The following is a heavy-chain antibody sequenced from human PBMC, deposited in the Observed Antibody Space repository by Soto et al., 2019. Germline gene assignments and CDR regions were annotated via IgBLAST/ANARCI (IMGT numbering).Heavy chain of an antibody. V-gene: IGHV4-59*01. CDR3: ARDPCSGGSCYSP. CDR2: IYYSGST. CDR1: GGSISSYY. D-gene: IGHD2-15*01. J-gene: IGHJ5*02. Sequence: SETLSLTCTVSGGSISSYYWSWVRQPPGKGLEWIGYIYYSGSTNYNPSLKSRVTISVDTSKNQFSLKLSSVTAADTAVYYCARDPCSGGSCYSPWGQGTLVTVSS.